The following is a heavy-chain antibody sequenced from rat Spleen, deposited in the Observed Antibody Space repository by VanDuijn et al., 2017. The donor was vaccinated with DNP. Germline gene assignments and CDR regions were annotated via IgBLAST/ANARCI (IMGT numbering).Heavy chain of an antibody. V-gene: IGHV2-34*01. CDR2: MWYDGDT. D-gene: IGHD1-11*01. Sequence: QVQLEESGPGLVQPSETLSLTCTVSGFSLSTYSVSWVRQPSGKGPEWLGKMWYDGDTAYNSALKSRLSISRDTSKSQVFLKMNSLQPEDTGTYYCARHRGGAFAGYFDFWGPGTMVTVSS. CDR3: ARHRGGAFAGYFDF. J-gene: IGHJ1*01. CDR1: GFSLSTYS.